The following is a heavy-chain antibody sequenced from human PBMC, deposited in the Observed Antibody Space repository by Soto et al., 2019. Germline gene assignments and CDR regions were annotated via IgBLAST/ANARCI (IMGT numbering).Heavy chain of an antibody. J-gene: IGHJ4*02. CDR3: ARSPQNTARPDY. Sequence: ASVKVSCKASGYTFTSYYMHWVRQAPGQGLEWMGIINPSGGSTSYAQKLQGRVTMTRDTSTSTVYMELSSLRSEDTAVYYCARSPQNTARPDYWGQGTLVTVSS. CDR2: INPSGGST. D-gene: IGHD5-18*01. V-gene: IGHV1-46*03. CDR1: GYTFTSYY.